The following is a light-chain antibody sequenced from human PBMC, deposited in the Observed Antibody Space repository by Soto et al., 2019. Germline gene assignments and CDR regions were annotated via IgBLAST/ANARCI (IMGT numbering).Light chain of an antibody. Sequence: DIVMTQSSFTLPVTPGESASISCRSIQSLLQSNGNNYLDWYVQKPGQSPQLLIYSGSHRASGVPDRFSGSGSGTDFTLKISRVEAEDVGVYYCMQAQETPWTFGQGTKVDIK. CDR1: QSLLQSNGNNY. V-gene: IGKV2-28*01. CDR3: MQAQETPWT. J-gene: IGKJ1*01. CDR2: SGS.